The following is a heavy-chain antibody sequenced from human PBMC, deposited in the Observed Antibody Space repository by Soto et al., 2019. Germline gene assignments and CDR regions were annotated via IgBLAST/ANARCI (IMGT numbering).Heavy chain of an antibody. CDR1: GVSIGSNYY. Sequence: QVLLQESGPGLVQPSGTLSLSCVVSGVSIGSNYYWGWVRQHPGDGLEWLGDMSQIGSVNNTPSLKSRVTISMDKSQNQFSLKLNSVIAADTAVYYCARSLGWYAIDYWGQGTLVIVSS. D-gene: IGHD6-19*01. V-gene: IGHV4-4*02. J-gene: IGHJ4*02. CDR2: MSQIGSV. CDR3: ARSLGWYAIDY.